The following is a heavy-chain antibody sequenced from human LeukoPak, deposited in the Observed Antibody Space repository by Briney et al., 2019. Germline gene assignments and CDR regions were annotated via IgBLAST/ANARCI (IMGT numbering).Heavy chain of an antibody. CDR2: IYPGDYDT. D-gene: IGHD3-10*01. Sequence: GESLKISCKGSGYSFTSYWIGWVRQMPGKGLEWMGIIYPGDYDTRYSPSFQGQVTISADKSISTAYLQWSKLKASDTAMYYCARNYGSGNYYTPSDFWGQGTLVTVSS. V-gene: IGHV5-51*01. CDR1: GYSFTSYW. CDR3: ARNYGSGNYYTPSDF. J-gene: IGHJ4*02.